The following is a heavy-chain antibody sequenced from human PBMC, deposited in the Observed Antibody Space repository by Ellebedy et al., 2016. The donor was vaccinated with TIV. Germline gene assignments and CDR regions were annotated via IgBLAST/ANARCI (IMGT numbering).Heavy chain of an antibody. Sequence: GESLKISCAASGFSFRSYWMSWVRQAPGKGLEWVANIYQDGSVQFYLDSVKGRFTISRDNAINSLFLQMNSLRAGDTAVYYCARKGSYGEYAVQVNSWFDSWGRGTLVTVSS. CDR2: IYQDGSVQ. J-gene: IGHJ5*01. D-gene: IGHD5-18*01. V-gene: IGHV3-7*01. CDR3: ARKGSYGEYAVQVNSWFDS. CDR1: GFSFRSYW.